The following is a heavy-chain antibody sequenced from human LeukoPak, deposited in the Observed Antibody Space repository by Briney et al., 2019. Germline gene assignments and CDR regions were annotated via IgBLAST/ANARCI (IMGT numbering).Heavy chain of an antibody. J-gene: IGHJ6*02. CDR1: GYSFTSYW. CDR2: IYPGDSDT. CDR3: ARGLGNSGYYYYGMDV. Sequence: GESLKISCKGSGYSFTSYWIGWVRQMPGKGLEWMGIIYPGDSDTRYSPSFQGQVTISADKSISTAYLQWSSLKASDTAMYYCARGLGNSGYYYYGMDVWGQGTTVTVSS. D-gene: IGHD4-23*01. V-gene: IGHV5-51*01.